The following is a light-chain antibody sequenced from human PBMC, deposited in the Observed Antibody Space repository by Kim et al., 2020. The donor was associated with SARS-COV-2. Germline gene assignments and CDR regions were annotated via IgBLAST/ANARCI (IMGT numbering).Light chain of an antibody. J-gene: IGKJ1*01. Sequence: EIVLTQSPDTLSLPPGDRATLSCRASQSVSGSSLAWYQQKPGQAPRLLIYDASNRVTGIPDRFSGSASGTDFTLTITRLEPEDFAVYYCQQYGSSPTTFGQGTKLEI. CDR1: QSVSGSS. CDR2: DAS. CDR3: QQYGSSPTT. V-gene: IGKV3-20*01.